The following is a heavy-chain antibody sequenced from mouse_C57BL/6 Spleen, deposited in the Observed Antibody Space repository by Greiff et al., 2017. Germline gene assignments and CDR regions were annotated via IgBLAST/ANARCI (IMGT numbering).Heavy chain of an antibody. V-gene: IGHV1-55*01. D-gene: IGHD1-1*01. CDR2: IYPGSGST. J-gene: IGHJ4*01. CDR1: GYTFTSYW. CDR3: ARREVVAPLDY. Sequence: QVQLQQSGAELVKPGASVKMSCKASGYTFTSYWITWVKQRPGQGLEWIGDIYPGSGSTNYNEKFKSKATLTVDTSSSTAYMQLSSLTSEDSAVYYCARREVVAPLDYWGQGTSVTVSS.